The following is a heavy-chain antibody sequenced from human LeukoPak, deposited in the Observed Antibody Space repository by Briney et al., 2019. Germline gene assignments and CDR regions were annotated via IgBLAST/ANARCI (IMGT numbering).Heavy chain of an antibody. D-gene: IGHD1-1*01. V-gene: IGHV4-31*03. J-gene: IGHJ4*02. CDR3: ARVLPIEPVTSYYFDY. CDR1: GGSISSGGYN. Sequence: SETLSLTCTVSGGSISSGGYNWSWIRQHPGKGLEWIGYIYYSGSTYYNPSLKSRVTISVDTSKNQFSLKLSSVTAADTAVYYCARVLPIEPVTSYYFDYWGQGTLVTVSS. CDR2: IYYSGST.